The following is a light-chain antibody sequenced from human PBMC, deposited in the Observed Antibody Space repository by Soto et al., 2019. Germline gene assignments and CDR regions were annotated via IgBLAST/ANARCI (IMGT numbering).Light chain of an antibody. CDR3: QQYGHSPT. V-gene: IGKV3-20*01. CDR1: QGFSSSF. J-gene: IGKJ1*01. CDR2: GAS. Sequence: EIVLTQSPGTLSLSPGERAALSCRARQGFSSSFLAWYQHRPGQARRLLIYGASSRATVILDRFSGSRSGTDFTLTSSRLEPEDVAVYYCQQYGHSPTFGLGTRVEIK.